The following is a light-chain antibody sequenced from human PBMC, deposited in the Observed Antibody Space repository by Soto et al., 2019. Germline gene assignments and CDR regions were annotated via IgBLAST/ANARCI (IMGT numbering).Light chain of an antibody. CDR3: QQYNNWPPWT. CDR2: GAS. Sequence: EMVMTQSPATLSVSPGERATLSCRASQSVRSNLAWYQRKLGQAPRLLIYGASNRATGVPARFIGSGSGTQFTLTISRLQSEDFAVYCCQQYNNWPPWTFGQGTKVAIK. J-gene: IGKJ1*01. V-gene: IGKV3-15*01. CDR1: QSVRSN.